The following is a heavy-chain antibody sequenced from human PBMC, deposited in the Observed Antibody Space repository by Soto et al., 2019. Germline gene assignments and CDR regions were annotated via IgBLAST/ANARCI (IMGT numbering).Heavy chain of an antibody. Sequence: PSETLSLTCTVSGGSISSSSYYWGWIRQPPGRGLEWIGSIYYSGSTYYNPSLKSRVTISVDTSKNPFSLKLSSVTAADTAVYYCARVDTAMPGGMDVWGQGTTVTVSS. J-gene: IGHJ6*02. D-gene: IGHD5-18*01. CDR1: GGSISSSSYY. CDR3: ARVDTAMPGGMDV. V-gene: IGHV4-39*01. CDR2: IYYSGST.